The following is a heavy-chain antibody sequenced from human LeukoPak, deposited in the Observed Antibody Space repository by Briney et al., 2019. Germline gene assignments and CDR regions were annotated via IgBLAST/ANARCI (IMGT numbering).Heavy chain of an antibody. CDR3: ARDSYCGGDCYSYYYYYMDV. J-gene: IGHJ6*03. Sequence: SETLSLTCTVSGGSISSGSYYWSWIRQPAGKGLEWIGRIYTSGSTNYNPSLKSRDTISVDTSKNQFSLKLSSVTAADTAVYYCARDSYCGGDCYSYYYYYMDVWGKGTTVTVSS. CDR1: GGSISSGSYY. D-gene: IGHD2-21*02. CDR2: IYTSGST. V-gene: IGHV4-61*02.